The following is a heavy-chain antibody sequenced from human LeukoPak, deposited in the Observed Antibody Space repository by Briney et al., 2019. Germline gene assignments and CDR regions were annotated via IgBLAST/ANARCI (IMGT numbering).Heavy chain of an antibody. Sequence: PSETLSLTCTVSGGSISSGGYYWSWIRQPPGKGLEWIGYIYHSGSTYYNPSLKSRVTISVDRSKNQFSLKLSSVTAADTAVYYCARNPLGYCTNGVCYDYWGQGTLVTVSS. CDR2: IYHSGST. V-gene: IGHV4-30-2*01. CDR3: ARNPLGYCTNGVCYDY. CDR1: GGSISSGGYY. J-gene: IGHJ4*02. D-gene: IGHD2-8*01.